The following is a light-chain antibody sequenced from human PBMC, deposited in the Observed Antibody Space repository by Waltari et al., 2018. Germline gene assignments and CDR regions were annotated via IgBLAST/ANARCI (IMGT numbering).Light chain of an antibody. V-gene: IGLV2-23*01. Sequence: QSALTQPASVSGSPGQSTTISCTGPSSDVGNYNLVSWYQQYPGKAPKVMIYDDNRRPSGVSDRFSGSKSGNTASLTISGVQAEDEADYYCCSYAGSYTWVFGGGTKLTVL. J-gene: IGLJ3*02. CDR1: SSDVGNYNL. CDR3: CSYAGSYTWV. CDR2: DDN.